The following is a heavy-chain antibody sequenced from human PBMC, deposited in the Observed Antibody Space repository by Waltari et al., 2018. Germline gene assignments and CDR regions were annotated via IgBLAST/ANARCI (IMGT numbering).Heavy chain of an antibody. CDR3: ARHWTGLRFLEWLLTNYFDY. J-gene: IGHJ4*02. Sequence: QVQLQQWGAGLLKPSETLSLTCAVYGGSFSGYYWSWIRQPPGKGREWIGEINHSGSTNYNPSLKSRVTISVDTSKNQFSLKLSSVTAADTAVYYCARHWTGLRFLEWLLTNYFDYWGQGTLVTVSS. CDR1: GGSFSGYY. V-gene: IGHV4-34*01. D-gene: IGHD3-3*01. CDR2: INHSGST.